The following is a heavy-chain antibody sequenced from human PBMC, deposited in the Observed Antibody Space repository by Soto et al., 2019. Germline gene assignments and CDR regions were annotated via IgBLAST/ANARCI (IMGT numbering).Heavy chain of an antibody. V-gene: IGHV1-24*01. CDR2: FDPEDGET. CDR3: AVRTGAAGMWSVESDYYYGMDV. J-gene: IGHJ6*02. CDR1: GYTLTELS. D-gene: IGHD6-13*01. Sequence: ASVKVSCKVSGYTLTELSMHWVRQAPGKGLEWMGGFDPEDGETIYAQKFQGRVTMTEDTSTDTAYMELSSLRSEDTAVYYCAVRTGAAGMWSVESDYYYGMDVWGQGTTVTVSS.